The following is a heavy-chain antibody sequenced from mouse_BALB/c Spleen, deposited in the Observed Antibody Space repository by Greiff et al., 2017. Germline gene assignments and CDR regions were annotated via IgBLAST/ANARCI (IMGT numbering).Heavy chain of an antibody. CDR2: IWGDGST. J-gene: IGHJ3*01. CDR1: GFSLTGYG. V-gene: IGHV2-6-7*01. CDR3: AREVYYDYGAWFAY. Sequence: VKLMESGPGLVAPSQSLSITCTVSGFSLTGYGVNWVRQPPGKGLEWLGMIWGDGSTDYNSALKSRLSISKDNSKSQVFLKMNSLQTDDTARYYCAREVYYDYGAWFAYWGQGTLVTVSA. D-gene: IGHD2-4*01.